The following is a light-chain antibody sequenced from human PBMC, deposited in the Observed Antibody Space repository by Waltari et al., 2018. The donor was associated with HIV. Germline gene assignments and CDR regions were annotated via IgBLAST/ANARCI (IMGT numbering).Light chain of an antibody. V-gene: IGLV3-21*03. CDR2: DDS. J-gene: IGLJ2*01. Sequence: SYALTQETSVSVAPGKTARITCVGDNIGMKTVHWYQQKPGQAPVRVMYDDSNRPSGIPERFSGSNSGNTATLTINRVEVVDEADYYCQVWEPTSDHVVFGGGSRLIVL. CDR1: NIGMKT. CDR3: QVWEPTSDHVV.